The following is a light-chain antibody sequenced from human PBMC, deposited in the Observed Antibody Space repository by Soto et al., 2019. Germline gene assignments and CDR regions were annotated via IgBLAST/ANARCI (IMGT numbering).Light chain of an antibody. CDR3: SSYTRTNTLV. CDR1: RSDVGGYNF. CDR2: DVT. V-gene: IGLV2-14*01. Sequence: QSALTQPASVSGSPGQSITISCTGTRSDVGGYNFVSWYQQHPGKVPKLLIYDVTHRPSGVSNRFSASKSANTASLTISGLQAEDEADYYCSSYTRTNTLVFGGGTKLTVL. J-gene: IGLJ2*01.